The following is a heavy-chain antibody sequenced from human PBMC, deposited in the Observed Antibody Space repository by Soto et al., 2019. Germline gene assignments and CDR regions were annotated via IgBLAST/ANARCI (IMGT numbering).Heavy chain of an antibody. CDR1: GFTFSGHW. Sequence: EVQLVESGGDLVQPGGSLRLSCAASGFTFSGHWMHWVRQVPGKGLEWVSRINTDGDTSGYADSVKSRFAISRDNAKNTLFLQMNGLRAEDTAVYYCAREAGYCSRTSCYRRAFDTWGQGTTVSVSS. D-gene: IGHD2-2*01. J-gene: IGHJ3*02. V-gene: IGHV3-74*01. CDR2: INTDGDTS. CDR3: AREAGYCSRTSCYRRAFDT.